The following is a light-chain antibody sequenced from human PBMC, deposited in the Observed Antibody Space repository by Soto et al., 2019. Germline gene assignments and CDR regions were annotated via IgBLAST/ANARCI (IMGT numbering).Light chain of an antibody. CDR3: QQYGGSPIT. CDR1: QSVTTR. CDR2: GAS. J-gene: IGKJ5*01. Sequence: DIVLTQSPLSLPVSPGEPASISCRANQSVTTRLAWYQHKPGQAPTLLMSGASNRASGVPVRFSGSGSGTDFTLTITRLEPEDFALYYCQQYGGSPITFGLGTRLEIK. V-gene: IGKV3-20*01.